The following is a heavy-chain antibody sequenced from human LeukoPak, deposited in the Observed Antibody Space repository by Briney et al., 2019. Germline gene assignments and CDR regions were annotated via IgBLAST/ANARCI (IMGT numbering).Heavy chain of an antibody. D-gene: IGHD4-17*01. J-gene: IGHJ6*02. V-gene: IGHV3-30-3*01. CDR3: ARDPKPSTVTPSYYYYYGMDV. CDR1: GFTFSSYA. CDR2: ISYDGSNK. Sequence: GGSLRLSCAASGFTFSSYAMHWVRQAPGKGLEWVAVISYDGSNKYYADSVKGRFTISRDNSKNTLYLQMNSLRAEDTAVYYYARDPKPSTVTPSYYYYYGMDVWGQGTTVTVSS.